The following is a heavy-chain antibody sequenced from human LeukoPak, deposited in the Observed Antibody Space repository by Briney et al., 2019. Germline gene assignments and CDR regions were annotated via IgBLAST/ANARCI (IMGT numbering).Heavy chain of an antibody. J-gene: IGHJ3*02. V-gene: IGHV3-23*01. Sequence: GGSLRLSCAASGFTVSFYAMSWVRQAPGKGLEWVSVIAGGGSSTYYADSVKGRFTISRDNSKDTLYLQMNSLRVEDTAVYYCVKDPDPRYCSSTSCSPIWGQGTMVTVSS. D-gene: IGHD2-2*01. CDR3: VKDPDPRYCSSTSCSPI. CDR1: GFTVSFYA. CDR2: IAGGGSST.